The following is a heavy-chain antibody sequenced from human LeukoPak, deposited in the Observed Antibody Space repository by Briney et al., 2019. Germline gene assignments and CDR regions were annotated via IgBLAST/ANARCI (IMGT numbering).Heavy chain of an antibody. J-gene: IGHJ4*02. CDR2: IKQDGSEK. Sequence: GGSLRLSCAASGFIFTSYWMSWVRQAPGKGLKWVANIKQDGSEKYYVDSVKGRFTISRDNAKNSLFLQMSSLRAEDTAVYYCARHVRFEGVDYWGQGTLVTVSS. CDR1: GFIFTSYW. D-gene: IGHD3-3*01. CDR3: ARHVRFEGVDY. V-gene: IGHV3-7*01.